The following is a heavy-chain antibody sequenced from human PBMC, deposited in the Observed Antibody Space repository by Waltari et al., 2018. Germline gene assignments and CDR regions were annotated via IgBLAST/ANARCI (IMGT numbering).Heavy chain of an antibody. V-gene: IGHV1-3*01. D-gene: IGHD3-16*02. CDR3: AREGSHPRYAFDI. CDR1: GYTFTSYA. CDR2: INAGNGNT. Sequence: QVQLVQSGAEVKKPGASVKVSCKASGYTFTSYAMHWVRRAPGQRLEWMGWINAGNGNTKYSQKFQGRVTITRDTSASTAYMELSSRRSEDTAVYYCAREGSHPRYAFDIWGQGTMVTVSS. J-gene: IGHJ3*02.